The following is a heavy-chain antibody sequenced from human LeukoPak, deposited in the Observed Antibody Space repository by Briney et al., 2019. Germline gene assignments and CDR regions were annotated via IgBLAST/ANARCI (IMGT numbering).Heavy chain of an antibody. CDR3: ARDPPSDYGDYSDY. CDR1: GDTFGTFS. Sequence: SCKASGDTFGTFSFNWVRQAPSEGLEWVAVISYDGSNKYYADSVKGRFTISRDNSKNTLYLQMNSLRAEDTAVYYCARDPPSDYGDYSDYWGQGTLVTVSS. D-gene: IGHD4-17*01. J-gene: IGHJ4*02. CDR2: ISYDGSNK. V-gene: IGHV3-30-3*01.